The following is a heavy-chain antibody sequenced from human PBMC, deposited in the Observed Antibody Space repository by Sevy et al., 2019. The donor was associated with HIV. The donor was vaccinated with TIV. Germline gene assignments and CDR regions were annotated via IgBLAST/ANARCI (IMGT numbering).Heavy chain of an antibody. D-gene: IGHD3-16*01. Sequence: ASVKVSCKASGFPFTNSAVQWVRQARGQRLEWMGWIVVGSGVTNYAQKFQDRVSVTSAMSTSTAYMELRSLISEDTAVYYCAAEDMTRLGRPSRVFDIWGQGTMVTVSS. CDR1: GFPFTNSA. CDR2: IVVGSGVT. V-gene: IGHV1-58*01. CDR3: AAEDMTRLGRPSRVFDI. J-gene: IGHJ3*02.